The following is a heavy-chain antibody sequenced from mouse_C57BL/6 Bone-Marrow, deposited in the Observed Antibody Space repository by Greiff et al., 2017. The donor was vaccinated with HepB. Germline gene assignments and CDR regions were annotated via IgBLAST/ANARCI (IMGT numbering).Heavy chain of an antibody. Sequence: EVMLVESGGGLVQSGRSLRLSCATSGFTFRDFYMEWVRQAPGKGLEWIAASRNKANDYTTEYSASVKGRFIVSRDTSQSILYLQMNALRAEDTAIYYCARDSVTTVVADWYFDVWGTGTTVTVSS. CDR2: SRNKANDYTT. D-gene: IGHD1-1*01. CDR1: GFTFRDFY. V-gene: IGHV7-1*01. J-gene: IGHJ1*03. CDR3: ARDSVTTVVADWYFDV.